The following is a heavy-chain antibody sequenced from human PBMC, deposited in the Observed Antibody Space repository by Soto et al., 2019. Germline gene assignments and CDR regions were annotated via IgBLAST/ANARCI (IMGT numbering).Heavy chain of an antibody. CDR1: GGSFSSYA. J-gene: IGHJ3*02. Sequence: QVQLVQSGAEVKKPGSSVKVSCKASGGSFSSYAISWVRQAPLQGLEWMGGIIPIFGAPTYAQKFQGRVTIIADKSTSTAYMELSSLRSEDTALYYCARAGPVSGNHAFDIWGQGTLVTVSS. V-gene: IGHV1-69*06. CDR3: ARAGPVSGNHAFDI. D-gene: IGHD6-19*01. CDR2: IIPIFGAP.